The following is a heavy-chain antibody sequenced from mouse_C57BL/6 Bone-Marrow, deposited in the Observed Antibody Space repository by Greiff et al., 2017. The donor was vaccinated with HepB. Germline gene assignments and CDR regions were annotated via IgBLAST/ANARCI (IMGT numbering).Heavy chain of an antibody. CDR2: IYPGDGDT. CDR1: GSAFSSSW. J-gene: IGHJ2*01. V-gene: IGHV1-82*01. CDR3: ATNWDEYY. D-gene: IGHD4-1*01. Sequence: QVQLQQSGPELVKPGASVKLSCTASGSAFSSSWMNWVKQRPGKGLEWIGRIYPGDGDTNYNEKFKSKATLTVDKSSSTAYMQLSSLTSEDSAVYYCATNWDEYYWGQGTTLTVSS.